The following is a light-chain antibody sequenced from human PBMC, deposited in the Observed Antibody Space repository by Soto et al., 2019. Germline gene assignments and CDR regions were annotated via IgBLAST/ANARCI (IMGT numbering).Light chain of an antibody. CDR2: DAS. CDR1: QSISSW. V-gene: IGKV1-5*01. J-gene: IGKJ4*01. Sequence: DIQMTQSPSTLSASVGDRVTITCRASQSISSWLAWYQQKPGKAPKLLIYDASSLESGVPSRFSGSGSGTEFTRTISSLQPDDFATYYCQLSLTFGGGTKVEIK. CDR3: QLSLT.